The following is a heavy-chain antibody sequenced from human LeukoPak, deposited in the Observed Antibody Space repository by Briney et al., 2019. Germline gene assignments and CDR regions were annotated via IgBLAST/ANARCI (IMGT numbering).Heavy chain of an antibody. CDR1: GFTFSSYA. J-gene: IGHJ3*02. CDR3: ARVLRYFDWQKNDAFDI. CDR2: TSESGGST. V-gene: IGHV3-23*01. Sequence: GGSLRLSCEASGFTFSSYAMGWVRQAPGKGLEWVSVTSESGGSTHYADSVKGRFTIYRDNSKNTLYLQMNSLRAEDTAVYYCARVLRYFDWQKNDAFDIWGQGTMVTVSS. D-gene: IGHD3-9*01.